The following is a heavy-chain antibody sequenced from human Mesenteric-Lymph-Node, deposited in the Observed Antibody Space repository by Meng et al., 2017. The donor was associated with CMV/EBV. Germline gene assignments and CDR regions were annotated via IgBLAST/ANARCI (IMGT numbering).Heavy chain of an antibody. CDR1: GGSVSSGSYY. J-gene: IGHJ4*02. CDR3: ARLVARRSCDY. D-gene: IGHD5-12*01. Sequence: SETLSLTCTVSGGSVSSGSYYWSWIRQPPGKGLEWIGEINHSGSTNYNPSLKSRVTISVDTSKNQFSLKLSSVTAADTAVYYCARLVARRSCDYWGQGTLVTVSS. CDR2: INHSGST. V-gene: IGHV4-61*01.